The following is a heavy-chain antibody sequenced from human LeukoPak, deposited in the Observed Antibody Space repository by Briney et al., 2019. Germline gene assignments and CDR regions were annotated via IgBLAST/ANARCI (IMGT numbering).Heavy chain of an antibody. CDR3: AKDRDIVVVPAAIGSDY. CDR1: GFTFSSYG. V-gene: IGHV3-30*02. D-gene: IGHD2-2*01. Sequence: GGSLRLSCAASGFTFSSYGMHWVRQAPGKGLEWVAFIRYDGSNKYYADSVRGRFTISRDNSKNTLYLQMNSLRAEDTAVYYCAKDRDIVVVPAAIGSDYWGQGTLVTVSS. CDR2: IRYDGSNK. J-gene: IGHJ4*02.